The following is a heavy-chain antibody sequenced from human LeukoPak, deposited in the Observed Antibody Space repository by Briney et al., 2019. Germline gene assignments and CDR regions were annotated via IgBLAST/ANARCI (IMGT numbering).Heavy chain of an antibody. J-gene: IGHJ5*02. D-gene: IGHD6-19*01. CDR1: GYTFTAYY. Sequence: GASVKVSCKASGYTFTAYYMHWVRQAPGQGLEWMGIINPIGGSTSYAQKFQGRVTVTRDTSTSAVYMELSSLRSEDTAVYYCARVAVAGSPWDWFDPWGQGTLVTVSS. CDR2: INPIGGST. CDR3: ARVAVAGSPWDWFDP. V-gene: IGHV1-46*01.